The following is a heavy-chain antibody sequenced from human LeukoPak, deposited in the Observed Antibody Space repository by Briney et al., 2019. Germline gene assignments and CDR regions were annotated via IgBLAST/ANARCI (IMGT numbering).Heavy chain of an antibody. CDR2: IIPIFGTP. CDR1: GGTFISYA. Sequence: SVKVSCQGSGGTFISYAISWVRPAPGQGLEWMGGIIPIFGTPNYEQKAQGRVTITTDESTSIAYMALSSLRSEDTAVYYCARGLVGQLVRFGSSGIWFDPWGQGTLVTV. CDR3: ARGLVGQLVRFGSSGIWFDP. V-gene: IGHV1-69*05. D-gene: IGHD6-6*01. J-gene: IGHJ5*02.